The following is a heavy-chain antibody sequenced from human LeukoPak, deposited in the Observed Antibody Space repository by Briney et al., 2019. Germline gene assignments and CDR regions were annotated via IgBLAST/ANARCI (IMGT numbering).Heavy chain of an antibody. V-gene: IGHV4-34*01. D-gene: IGHD1-26*01. CDR1: GGSFSGYY. CDR3: ARKSGTVGFDY. J-gene: IGHJ4*02. Sequence: PSETLSLTCAVYGGSFSGYYWSWIRQPPGKGLEWIGEINHSGSTNYSPSLKSRVTISVDTSKNQFTLKPSSVTAADTAVYYCARKSGTVGFDYWGQGTLVTVSS. CDR2: INHSGST.